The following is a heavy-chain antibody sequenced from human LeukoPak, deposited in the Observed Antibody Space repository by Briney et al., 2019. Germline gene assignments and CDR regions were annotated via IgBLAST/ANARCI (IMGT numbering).Heavy chain of an antibody. CDR1: GFTFSSYS. Sequence: GGSLRLSCAASGFTFSSYSMNWVRQAPGRGREWVSSISSSSSYIYYADSVKGRFTISRDNAKNSLYLQMNSLRAEDTAVYYCARDRSFYCSSTSCYTFDYWGQGTLVTVSS. V-gene: IGHV3-21*01. J-gene: IGHJ4*02. CDR3: ARDRSFYCSSTSCYTFDY. D-gene: IGHD2-2*02. CDR2: ISSSSSYI.